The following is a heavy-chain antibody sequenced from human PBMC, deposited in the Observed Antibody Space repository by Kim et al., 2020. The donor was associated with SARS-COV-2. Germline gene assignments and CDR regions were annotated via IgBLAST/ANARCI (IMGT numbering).Heavy chain of an antibody. D-gene: IGHD3-16*01. CDR3: ARDGGRIFRDAFDI. J-gene: IGHJ3*02. V-gene: IGHV3-30*04. CDR2: ISYDGSNK. CDR1: GFTFSSYA. Sequence: GGSLRLSCAASGFTFSSYAMHWVRQAPGKGLEWVAVISYDGSNKYYADSVKGRFTISRDNSKNTLYLQMNSLRAEDTAVYYCARDGGRIFRDAFDIWGQG.